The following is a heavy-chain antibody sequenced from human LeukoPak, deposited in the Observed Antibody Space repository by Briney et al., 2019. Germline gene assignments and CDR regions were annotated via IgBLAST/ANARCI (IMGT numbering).Heavy chain of an antibody. Sequence: SETLSLTCAVYGGSFSGYYWSWIRQPPGKGLEWIGEINHSGSTNYNPSLKSRVTISVDTSKNQFSLKLSSVTAADTAVHYCARSGRFLEWLGYWGQGTLVTVSS. CDR1: GGSFSGYY. CDR3: ARSGRFLEWLGY. CDR2: INHSGST. D-gene: IGHD3-3*01. J-gene: IGHJ4*02. V-gene: IGHV4-34*01.